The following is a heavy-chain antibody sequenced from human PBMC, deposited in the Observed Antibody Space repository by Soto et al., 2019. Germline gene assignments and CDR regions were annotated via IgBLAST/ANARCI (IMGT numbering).Heavy chain of an antibody. CDR1: GGTFSSYA. Sequence: SVKVSCKASGGTFSSYAISWVRQAPGQGLEWIGGIIPIFGTANYAQKFQGRVTITADESTSTAYMELSSLRSEDTAVYYCAGDLSYCGGGCYCPDAFDIWGQGTVV. CDR2: IIPIFGTA. V-gene: IGHV1-69*01. CDR3: AGDLSYCGGGCYCPDAFDI. D-gene: IGHD2-21*02. J-gene: IGHJ3*02.